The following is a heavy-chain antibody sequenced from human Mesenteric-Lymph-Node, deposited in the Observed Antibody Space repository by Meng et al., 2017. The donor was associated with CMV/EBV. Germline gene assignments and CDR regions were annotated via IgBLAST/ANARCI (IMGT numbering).Heavy chain of an antibody. D-gene: IGHD2-8*02. V-gene: IGHV3-48*03. Sequence: GGSLRLSCAASGFTLSHHDMNWVRQAPGKGLEWISYISDSGLTIKYADSVKGRFTISRDNAKNSLYLQMNALGADDTAVYYCARDDDYYSTGDQRLLEYWGQGTLVTVSS. CDR1: GFTLSHHD. CDR3: ARDDDYYSTGDQRLLEY. J-gene: IGHJ4*02. CDR2: ISDSGLTI.